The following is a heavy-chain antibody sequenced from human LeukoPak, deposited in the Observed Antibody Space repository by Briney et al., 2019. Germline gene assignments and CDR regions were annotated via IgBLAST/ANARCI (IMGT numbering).Heavy chain of an antibody. J-gene: IGHJ6*02. V-gene: IGHV1-46*01. CDR2: INPSGGST. CDR3: ARLDYDILTGYSELPYYYGMDV. D-gene: IGHD3-9*01. Sequence: ASVKVSCKASGYTFTSYYMHWVRPAPAQGLEWMGIINPSGGSTSYAQKFQGRVTMTRDTSTSTVYMELSSLRSEDTAVYYCARLDYDILTGYSELPYYYGMDVWGQGTTVTVSS. CDR1: GYTFTSYY.